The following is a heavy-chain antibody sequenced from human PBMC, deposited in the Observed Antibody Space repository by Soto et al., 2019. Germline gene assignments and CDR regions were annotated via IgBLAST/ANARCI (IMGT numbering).Heavy chain of an antibody. J-gene: IGHJ4*02. CDR1: GGSITSDYSC. CDR2: IFDSGTT. V-gene: IGHV4-30-4*01. D-gene: IGHD7-27*01. CDR3: ARGPSGDKVHY. Sequence: QVQLQESGPGLVKPSQTLSLTGTVSGGSITSDYSCWSWIRQPPGEGLEWIGHIFDSGTTYTNPSLRSQVAISLDTSKNHFSLTLSSVTAADTAVYYCARGPSGDKVHYWGQGALVTVSS.